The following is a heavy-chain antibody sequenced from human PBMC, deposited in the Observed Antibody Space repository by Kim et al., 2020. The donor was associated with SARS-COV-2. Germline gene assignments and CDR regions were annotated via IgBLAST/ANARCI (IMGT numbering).Heavy chain of an antibody. CDR1: GINFSDYY. CDR2: ISSSGSYT. V-gene: IGHV3-11*03. Sequence: GGSLRLSCAASGINFSDYYMSWIRQAPGKGLEWVSYISSSGSYTKYADSLKGRFTISRDNAENSLYLEMNSLRAEATAVYYCASGAVGASSWYYFDSWG. J-gene: IGHJ4*01. D-gene: IGHD6-13*01. CDR3: ASGAVGASSWYYFDS.